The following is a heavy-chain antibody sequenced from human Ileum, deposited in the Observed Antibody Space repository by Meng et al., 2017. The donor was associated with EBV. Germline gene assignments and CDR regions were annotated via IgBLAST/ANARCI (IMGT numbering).Heavy chain of an antibody. V-gene: IGHV4-38-2*02. D-gene: IGHD5/OR15-5a*01. Sequence: QLHLGESVPGLVKPSETLSLTCTASGGSIKTDSYWGWIRQPPGKGLEWIGSLFHSGSAYYNPSLKSRVSISVHTSENYFSLNLRSVTAADTAVYYCARAPSTSSTRTFDYWGQGTLVTVSS. CDR3: ARAPSTSSTRTFDY. CDR1: GGSIKTDSY. J-gene: IGHJ4*02. CDR2: LFHSGSA.